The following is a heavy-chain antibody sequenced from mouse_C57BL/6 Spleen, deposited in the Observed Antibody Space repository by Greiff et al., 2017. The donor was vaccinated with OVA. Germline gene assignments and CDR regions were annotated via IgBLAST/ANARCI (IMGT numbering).Heavy chain of an antibody. CDR3: ARGDGNYEYYFDY. D-gene: IGHD2-1*01. Sequence: QVQLQQPGTELVKPGASVKLSCKASGYTFTSYWMHWVKQRPGQGLEWIGNINPSNGGTNYNEKFKSKATLTVDKSSSTAYMQLSSLTSEDSAVYYVARGDGNYEYYFDYWGQGTTLTVSS. V-gene: IGHV1-53*01. J-gene: IGHJ2*01. CDR2: INPSNGGT. CDR1: GYTFTSYW.